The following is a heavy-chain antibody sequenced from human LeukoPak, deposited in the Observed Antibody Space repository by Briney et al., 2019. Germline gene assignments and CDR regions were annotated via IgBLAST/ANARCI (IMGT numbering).Heavy chain of an antibody. CDR1: GGSFSGYY. V-gene: IGHV4-34*01. CDR3: ARLDGTTGFDY. D-gene: IGHD1-7*01. J-gene: IGHJ4*02. CDR2: INHSGST. Sequence: SETLSLTCAVYGGSFSGYYWSWIRQPPGKELEWIGEINHSGSTNYNPSLKSRVTISVDTSKNQFSLKLSSVTAADTAVYYCARLDGTTGFDYWGQGTLVTVSS.